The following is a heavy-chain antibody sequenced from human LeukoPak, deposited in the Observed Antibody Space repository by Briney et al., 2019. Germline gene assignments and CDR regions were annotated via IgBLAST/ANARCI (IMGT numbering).Heavy chain of an antibody. V-gene: IGHV3-21*01. Sequence: GGSLRLSCAASGFTFSSYSMNWVRQAPGKGLEWVSSISSSSSYIYYADSVKGRFTLSRDNAKNSLYLQMNCLRAEDTAVYYCARAETTVARGWFDPWGQGTLVTVSS. CDR2: ISSSSSYI. D-gene: IGHD4-23*01. J-gene: IGHJ5*02. CDR1: GFTFSSYS. CDR3: ARAETTVARGWFDP.